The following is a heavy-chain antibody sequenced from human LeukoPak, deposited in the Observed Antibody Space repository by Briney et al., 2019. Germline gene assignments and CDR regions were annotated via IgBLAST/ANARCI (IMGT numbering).Heavy chain of an antibody. J-gene: IGHJ4*02. D-gene: IGHD3-22*01. CDR1: GFIFSSYA. Sequence: GGSLRLSCTASGFIFSSYAMTWVRQAPGKGLQWVSSVGGSGGSTYYADSVKGRFTISRDNSKNTLYLQMNSLRAEDTAVYYCARHWRPHYYDSSLDYWGQGTLVTVSS. V-gene: IGHV3-23*01. CDR2: VGGSGGST. CDR3: ARHWRPHYYDSSLDY.